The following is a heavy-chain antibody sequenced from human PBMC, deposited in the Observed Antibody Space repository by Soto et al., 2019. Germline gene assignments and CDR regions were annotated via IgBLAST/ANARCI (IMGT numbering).Heavy chain of an antibody. CDR2: IYYSGST. CDR3: ARPRLSNSSFAY. Sequence: SETLSLTCTVSGGSISSSSYYWGWIRQPPGKGLEWIGSIYYSGSTYYNPSLKSRVTISVDTSKNQFSLKLSSVTAADTAVYYFARPRLSNSSFAYWGQGIPVTVSA. D-gene: IGHD6-13*01. J-gene: IGHJ4*02. V-gene: IGHV4-39*01. CDR1: GGSISSSSYY.